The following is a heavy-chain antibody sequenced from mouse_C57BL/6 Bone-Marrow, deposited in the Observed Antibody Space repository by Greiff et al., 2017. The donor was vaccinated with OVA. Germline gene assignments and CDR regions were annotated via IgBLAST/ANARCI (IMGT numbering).Heavy chain of an antibody. V-gene: IGHV1-59*01. J-gene: IGHJ2*02. CDR1: GYTFTNYW. D-gene: IGHD1-1*01. CDR2: IAPSDSYI. CDR3: AHYGSRLYLHY. Sequence: VQLQQPGAELVRPGTSVKLSCKASGYTFTNYWMHWVKQRPGQGLEWIGVIAPSDSYINYNQTFKGRAILTVDTSSSTAYMHLSSLTSEDSAVYYCAHYGSRLYLHYWGQGTSLTVSS.